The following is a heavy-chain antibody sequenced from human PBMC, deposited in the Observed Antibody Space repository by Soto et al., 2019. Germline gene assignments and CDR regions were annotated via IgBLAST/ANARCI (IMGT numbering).Heavy chain of an antibody. J-gene: IGHJ4*02. CDR1: GFTFSDYA. CDR2: VSHDGRNT. D-gene: IGHD6-19*01. Sequence: VQLVESGGGVVQPGRSLRLSCAASGFTFSDYAMHWVRQAPGKGLEWVAVVSHDGRNTHYADSVKGRFTISRESFKNTVSLEMTSLRAEDTAVNYCARGGRQWLVTSDFNYWGQGALVTVSS. CDR3: ARGGRQWLVTSDFNY. V-gene: IGHV3-30*03.